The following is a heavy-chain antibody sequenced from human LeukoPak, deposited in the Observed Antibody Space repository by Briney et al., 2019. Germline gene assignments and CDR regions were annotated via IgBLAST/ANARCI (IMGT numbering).Heavy chain of an antibody. D-gene: IGHD2-15*01. Sequence: GGSLRLSCAASGFSICGTHMSLVRQAAGKGLEWVSVIYSDSTTYYADSVKGRFTISRDNSKNTLYLQMKSLRAEDTAVYYCARYCSAGSCRVSDGYWGQGTLVTVSS. CDR1: GFSICGTH. CDR2: IYSDSTT. J-gene: IGHJ4*02. CDR3: ARYCSAGSCRVSDGY. V-gene: IGHV3-53*01.